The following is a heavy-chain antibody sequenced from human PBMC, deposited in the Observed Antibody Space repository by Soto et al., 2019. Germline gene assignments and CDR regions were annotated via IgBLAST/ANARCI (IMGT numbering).Heavy chain of an antibody. J-gene: IGHJ5*02. CDR1: GDSISSGPYY. D-gene: IGHD3-10*01. CDR3: AREGITMVRGVKTNWFDP. Sequence: QVQLQESGPGLLKPSQTLSLTCTVSGDSISSGPYYWSWIRQPPGKGLEWIGYIYHSGNTYYNPSLKGRVTLSVDTSKIQFSLKLSSVTASDTAVYYCAREGITMVRGVKTNWFDPWGQGTLVTVSS. CDR2: IYHSGNT. V-gene: IGHV4-31*03.